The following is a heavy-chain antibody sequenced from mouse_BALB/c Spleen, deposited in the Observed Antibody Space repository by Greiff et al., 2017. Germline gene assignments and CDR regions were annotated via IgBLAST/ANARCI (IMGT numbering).Heavy chain of an antibody. CDR1: GYTFSSYW. D-gene: IGHD2-13*01. Sequence: VKLVESGAELMKPGASVKISCKATGYTFSSYWIEWVKQRPGHGLEWIGEILPGSGSTNYNEKFKGKATFTADTSSNTAYMQLSSLTSEDSAVYYCARRGLLLYAMDYWGQGTSVTVSS. CDR3: ARRGLLLYAMDY. CDR2: ILPGSGST. V-gene: IGHV1-9*01. J-gene: IGHJ4*01.